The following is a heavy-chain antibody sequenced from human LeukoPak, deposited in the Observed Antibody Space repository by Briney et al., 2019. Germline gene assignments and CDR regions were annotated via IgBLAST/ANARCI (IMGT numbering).Heavy chain of an antibody. CDR1: GYTFTNYD. V-gene: IGHV1-8*02. CDR2: MNPNSGNT. Sequence: ASVKVSCKASGYTFTNYDINWVRQATGQGPEWMGWMNPNSGNTGYAQKFQGRVTMTRNTSISTAYMELSSLTTEDTAVYYCAVCKRRYWFAPWGQGTLVTVSS. J-gene: IGHJ5*02. D-gene: IGHD6-25*01. CDR3: AVCKRRYWFAP.